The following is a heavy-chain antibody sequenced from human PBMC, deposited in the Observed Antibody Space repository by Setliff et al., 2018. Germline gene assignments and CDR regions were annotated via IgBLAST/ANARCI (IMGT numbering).Heavy chain of an antibody. V-gene: IGHV4-4*07. D-gene: IGHD1-26*01. CDR3: ARKGISALSGAFDM. CDR2: IYTSGST. J-gene: IGHJ3*02. CDR1: GGSIRNYY. Sequence: SETLSLTCTVSGGSIRNYYWSWIRQPAGKGLGWIGRIYTSGSTNYNPSLKSRVTMSVDTSKNQFSLKLSSVTAADTAVYSCARKGISALSGAFDMWGQGTMVTVSS.